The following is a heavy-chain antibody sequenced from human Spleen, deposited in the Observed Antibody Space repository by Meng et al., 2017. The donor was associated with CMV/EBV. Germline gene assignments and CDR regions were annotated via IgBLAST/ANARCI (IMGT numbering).Heavy chain of an antibody. J-gene: IGHJ6*02. Sequence: GSLRLSCTVSGGSISSYYWSWIRQPPGKGLEWIGYIYYSGSTNYNASLKSRVTISVDTSKNQYSLKLSSVTAADTAVYYCARCLNYGEDWYYYGMDVWGQGTTVTVSS. V-gene: IGHV4-59*01. CDR2: IYYSGST. D-gene: IGHD4-17*01. CDR1: GGSISSYY. CDR3: ARCLNYGEDWYYYGMDV.